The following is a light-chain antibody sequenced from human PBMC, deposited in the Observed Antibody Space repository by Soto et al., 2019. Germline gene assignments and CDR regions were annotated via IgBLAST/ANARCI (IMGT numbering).Light chain of an antibody. CDR2: GAS. Sequence: EIVLTQSPGTLSLSPGERATLSCRASQSVSSSYLAWYQQKPGQAPRPLIYGASSRAIGIPDRFSGSGSGTDFTLTISSLQPEDFATYYCQQYNSYPQTFGQGTKVEIK. CDR1: QSVSSSY. J-gene: IGKJ1*01. CDR3: QQYNSYPQT. V-gene: IGKV3-20*01.